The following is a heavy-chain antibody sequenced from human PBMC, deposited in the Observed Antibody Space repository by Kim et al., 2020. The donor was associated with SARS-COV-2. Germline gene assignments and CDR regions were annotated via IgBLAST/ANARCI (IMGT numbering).Heavy chain of an antibody. V-gene: IGHV3-23*01. D-gene: IGHD3-16*01. CDR3: AKEGVFGPTGGY. Sequence: YYADSVKGRFTISRDNSKNTLYLQMNSLRAEDTAVYYCAKEGVFGPTGGYWGQGTLVTVSS. J-gene: IGHJ4*02.